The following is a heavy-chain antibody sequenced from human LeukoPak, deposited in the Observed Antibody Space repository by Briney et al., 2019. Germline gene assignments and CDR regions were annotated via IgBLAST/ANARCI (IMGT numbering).Heavy chain of an antibody. D-gene: IGHD1-1*01. Sequence: GASVKVSCKAFGGTFSSYAISWVRQAPGQGLEWMGGIIPIFGTANYAQKFQGRVTITADESTSTAYMELSSLRSEDTAVYYCARAVSETSPLELDYYYYYGMDVWGQGTTVTVSS. CDR3: ARAVSETSPLELDYYYYYGMDV. J-gene: IGHJ6*02. CDR2: IIPIFGTA. V-gene: IGHV1-69*13. CDR1: GGTFSSYA.